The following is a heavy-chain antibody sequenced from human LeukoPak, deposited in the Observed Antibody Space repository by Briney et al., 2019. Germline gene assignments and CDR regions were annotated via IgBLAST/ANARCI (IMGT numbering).Heavy chain of an antibody. D-gene: IGHD3-10*01. V-gene: IGHV3-23*01. CDR3: AKEFYYGSGSYYPTFDY. J-gene: IGHJ4*02. CDR1: KFTFSSYA. CDR2: ISGSGGST. Sequence: PGGSLRHSCAASKFTFSSYAVSWVRQAPGKGLEWVSAISGSGGSTYYADSVKGRFTISRDNSKKTLYLQMNSLRAEDTAVYYCAKEFYYGSGSYYPTFDYWGQGTLVTVSS.